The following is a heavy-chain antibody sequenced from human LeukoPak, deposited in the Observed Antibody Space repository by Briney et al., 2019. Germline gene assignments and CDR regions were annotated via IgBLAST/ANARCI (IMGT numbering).Heavy chain of an antibody. D-gene: IGHD6-19*01. CDR1: GGSISSYY. CDR2: IYYSGST. V-gene: IGHV4-59*01. CDR3: AREDEVAGTPY. Sequence: SETLSLTCTVSGGSISSYYWSWIRQPPGKGLEWIGYIYYSGSTNYNPSLKSRVTISVDTSKNQFSLKLSSVTAADTAVYYCAREDEVAGTPYWGQGTLVTVSS. J-gene: IGHJ4*02.